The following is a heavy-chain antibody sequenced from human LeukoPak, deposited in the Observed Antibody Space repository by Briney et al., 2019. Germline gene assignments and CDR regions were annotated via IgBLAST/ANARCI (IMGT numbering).Heavy chain of an antibody. CDR1: GYTLTELS. D-gene: IGHD3-3*01. CDR2: FDPEDGET. CDR3: ARVKRSGYPYNWFDP. Sequence: ASVKVSCKVSGYTLTELSMHWVRQAPGKGLEWMGGFDPEDGETIYAQKFQGRVTMTEDTSTDTAYMELSRLRSDDTAVYYCARVKRSGYPYNWFDPWGQGTLVTVSS. V-gene: IGHV1-24*01. J-gene: IGHJ5*02.